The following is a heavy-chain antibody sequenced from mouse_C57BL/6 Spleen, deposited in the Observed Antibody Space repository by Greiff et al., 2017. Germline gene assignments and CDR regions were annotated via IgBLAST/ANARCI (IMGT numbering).Heavy chain of an antibody. V-gene: IGHV5-9-1*02. J-gene: IGHJ4*01. CDR3: TRDGSSYIYYAMDY. D-gene: IGHD1-1*01. CDR2: ISSGGDYI. Sequence: EVMLVESGEGLVKPGGSLKLSCAASGFTFSSYAMSWVRQTPEKRLEWVAYISSGGDYIYYADTVKGRFTISRDNARNTLYLQMSSLKSEDTAMYYCTRDGSSYIYYAMDYWGQGTSVTVSS. CDR1: GFTFSSYA.